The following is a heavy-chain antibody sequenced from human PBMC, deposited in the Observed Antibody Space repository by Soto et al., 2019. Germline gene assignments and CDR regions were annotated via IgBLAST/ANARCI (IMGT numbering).Heavy chain of an antibody. CDR3: VKDGGYCSSTTCYSPRNHYFDS. CDR2: IKFDGSEK. Sequence: GGSLRLSCAASGSTFSDYWMSWVRQAPGKGPEWVANIKFDGSEKQYVDSVKGRFSISRDNSRNSLFLQMNSLRAGDTAVYYCVKDGGYCSSTTCYSPRNHYFDSWGQGTLVTVS. J-gene: IGHJ4*02. V-gene: IGHV3-7*03. D-gene: IGHD2-2*01. CDR1: GSTFSDYW.